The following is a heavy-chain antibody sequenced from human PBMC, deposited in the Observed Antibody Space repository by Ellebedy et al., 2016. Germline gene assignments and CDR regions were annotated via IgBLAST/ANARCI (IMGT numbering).Heavy chain of an antibody. CDR3: AGSASLLWCAVGSAGCYHYFMDV. CDR1: GDSIRSSGHW. D-gene: IGHD2-21*01. Sequence: SGTLSLTXTVYGDSIRSSGHWWSWVRQAPGKGLEWIGKMYPKGYTNYNPSLKSRVTLSIDKTRNQFSLRVTSVTAADTAIYFFAGSASLLWCAVGSAGCYHYFMDVWGTGTTVSVSS. V-gene: IGHV4-4*02. J-gene: IGHJ6*03. CDR2: MYPKGYT.